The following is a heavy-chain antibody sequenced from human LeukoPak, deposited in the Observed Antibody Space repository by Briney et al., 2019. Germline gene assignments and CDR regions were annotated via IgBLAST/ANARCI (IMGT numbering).Heavy chain of an antibody. Sequence: PSETLSLTCTVSGGSISSSSYYWGWIRQPPGKGLEWIGSIYYSGSTYYNPSLKSRVTISVDTSKNQLSLKLSSVTAADTAVYYCARHLYSSSMYGWFDPRGQGTLVTVSS. CDR2: IYYSGST. D-gene: IGHD6-13*01. CDR1: GGSISSSSYY. CDR3: ARHLYSSSMYGWFDP. J-gene: IGHJ5*02. V-gene: IGHV4-39*01.